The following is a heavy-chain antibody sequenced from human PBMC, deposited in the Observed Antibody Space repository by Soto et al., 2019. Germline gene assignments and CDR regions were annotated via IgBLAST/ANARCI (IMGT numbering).Heavy chain of an antibody. V-gene: IGHV2-5*02. CDR3: AHRTTTVTWWFDP. Sequence: QITLKESGPTLVKPTQTLTLTCTFSGFSLTTSGVGVGWIRQPPGKALEWLALIYWDDDKRYSQSLKSRLTTARVTSKNQVVLTMTNMDPADTATYFCAHRTTTVTWWFDPWGQGTLVTVSS. J-gene: IGHJ5*02. CDR2: IYWDDDK. CDR1: GFSLTTSGVG. D-gene: IGHD4-17*01.